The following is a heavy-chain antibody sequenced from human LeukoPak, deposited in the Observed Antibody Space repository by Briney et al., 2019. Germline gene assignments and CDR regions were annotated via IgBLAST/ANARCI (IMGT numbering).Heavy chain of an antibody. CDR3: ATGPLAAAECFDP. V-gene: IGHV1-69*04. CDR2: IIPILGIA. CDR1: GYTFTSYA. Sequence: SVKVSCKASGYTFTSYAISWVRQAPGQGLEWMGRIIPILGIANYAQKFQGRVTITADKSTSTAYMELSSLRSEDTAVYYCATGPLAAAECFDPWGQGTLVTVSS. D-gene: IGHD6-13*01. J-gene: IGHJ5*02.